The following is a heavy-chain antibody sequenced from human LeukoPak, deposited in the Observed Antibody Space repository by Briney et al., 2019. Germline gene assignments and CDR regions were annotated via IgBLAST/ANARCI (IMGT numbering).Heavy chain of an antibody. CDR1: GFTLSSYA. CDR3: AKVAIFGVVTHPYYFDY. CDR2: ISGSGGST. V-gene: IGHV3-23*01. J-gene: IGHJ4*02. D-gene: IGHD3-3*01. Sequence: GGSLRLSCAASGFTLSSYAMSWVRQAPGKGLEWVSAISGSGGSTYYADSVKGRFTISRDNSKNTLYLQMNSLRAEDTAVYYCAKVAIFGVVTHPYYFDYWGQGTLVTVSS.